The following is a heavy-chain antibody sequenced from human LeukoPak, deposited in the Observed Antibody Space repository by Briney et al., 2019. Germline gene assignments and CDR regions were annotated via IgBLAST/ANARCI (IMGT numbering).Heavy chain of an antibody. V-gene: IGHV1-18*01. J-gene: IGHJ4*02. CDR1: GYTFTSYA. D-gene: IGHD5-12*01. CDR2: ISAYNGNT. Sequence: ASVKVSWKASGYTFTSYAMNWVRQAPGQGLEWMGWISAYNGNTNYAQKLQGRVTMTTDTSTSTAYMELRSLRSDDTAVYYCARGGRSGYDVCTFWGQGTLVTVSS. CDR3: ARGGRSGYDVCTF.